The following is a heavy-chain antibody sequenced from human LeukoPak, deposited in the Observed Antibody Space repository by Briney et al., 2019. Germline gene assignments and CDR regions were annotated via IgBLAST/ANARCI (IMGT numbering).Heavy chain of an antibody. J-gene: IGHJ5*02. D-gene: IGHD6-13*01. CDR3: ARDLELVNWFDP. CDR1: GFTFSSYA. Sequence: GSLRLSCAASGFTFSSYAMSWVRQAPGKGLEWVANIKQDGSEKYYVDSVKGRFTISRDNAKNSLYLQMNSLRAEDTAVYYCARDLELVNWFDPWGQGTLVTVSS. CDR2: IKQDGSEK. V-gene: IGHV3-7*01.